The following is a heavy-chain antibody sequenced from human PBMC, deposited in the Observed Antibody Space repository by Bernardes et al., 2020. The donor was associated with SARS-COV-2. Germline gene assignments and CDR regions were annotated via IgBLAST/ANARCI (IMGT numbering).Heavy chain of an antibody. CDR1: GFIFSSFA. Sequence: GGSLRLSCAASGFIFSSFAIHWVRQAPGKGLEWVAVISHDGKNEYYADSVKGRFTISRDTSKSTLFLQMNSLRSEDTAFYYCAREGPGSWLHRFDYWGQGTLVTVSS. J-gene: IGHJ4*02. CDR2: ISHDGKNE. D-gene: IGHD6-13*01. V-gene: IGHV3-30*03. CDR3: AREGPGSWLHRFDY.